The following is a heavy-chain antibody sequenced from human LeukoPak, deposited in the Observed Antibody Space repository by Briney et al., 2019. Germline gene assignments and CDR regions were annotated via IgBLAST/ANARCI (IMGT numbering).Heavy chain of an antibody. CDR1: GGTFSSYA. D-gene: IGHD3-9*01. CDR3: ALRNQDILTGYLDY. Sequence: ASVKVSCKASGGTFSSYAISWVRQAPGQGLEWMGGIIPIFGTANYAQKFQGRVTITADESTSTAYMELSSLRSEDTAVYYCALRNQDILTGYLDYWGQGTLVTVSS. J-gene: IGHJ4*02. CDR2: IIPIFGTA. V-gene: IGHV1-69*13.